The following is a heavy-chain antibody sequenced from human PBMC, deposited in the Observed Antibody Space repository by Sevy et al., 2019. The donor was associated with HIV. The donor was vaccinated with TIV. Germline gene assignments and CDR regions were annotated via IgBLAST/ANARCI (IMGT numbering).Heavy chain of an antibody. CDR2: INPNSGGT. V-gene: IGHV1-2*02. D-gene: IGHD2-2*01. CDR3: ARDPPKIYCSSTSCYGHNWFDP. J-gene: IGHJ5*02. CDR1: GYTFTGYY. Sequence: ASVKVSCKASGYTFTGYYMHWVRQAPGQGLEWMGWINPNSGGTNYAQKFQGRVTMTRDTSISTAYMELSRLRSDDMAVYYCARDPPKIYCSSTSCYGHNWFDPWGQGTLVTVSS.